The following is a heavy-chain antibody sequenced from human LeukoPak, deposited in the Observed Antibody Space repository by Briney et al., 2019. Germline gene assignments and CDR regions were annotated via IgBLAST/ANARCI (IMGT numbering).Heavy chain of an antibody. J-gene: IGHJ4*02. D-gene: IGHD5-12*01. Sequence: GSLRLSCAASGFTFSSYSMNWVRQAPGKGLEWVSYISSSSSTMYYADSVKGRFTISRDNAKNSLYLQVNSLRDEDTAVYYCARDGLIIYSGYDAGWYFDYWGQGTLVTVSS. V-gene: IGHV3-48*02. CDR2: ISSSSSTM. CDR1: GFTFSSYS. CDR3: ARDGLIIYSGYDAGWYFDY.